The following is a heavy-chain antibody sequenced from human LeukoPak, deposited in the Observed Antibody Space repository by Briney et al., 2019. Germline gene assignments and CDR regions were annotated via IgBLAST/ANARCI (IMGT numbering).Heavy chain of an antibody. D-gene: IGHD3-10*01. CDR2: IYQSGST. CDR1: GGSISSSSYY. V-gene: IGHV4-39*07. J-gene: IGHJ5*02. CDR3: AKSSWSLFDP. Sequence: PSETLSLTCTVSGGSISSSSYYWGWIRQPPGKGLEWIGNIYQSGSTYYNPSLKSRVTISVDTSGNQFSLKLSSVTAADTAIYYCAKSSWSLFDPWGQGTLVTVSS.